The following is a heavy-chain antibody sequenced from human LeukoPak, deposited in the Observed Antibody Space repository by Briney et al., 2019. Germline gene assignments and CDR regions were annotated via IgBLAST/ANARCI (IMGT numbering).Heavy chain of an antibody. CDR2: ISSSGSTI. CDR1: GFTFSSYW. D-gene: IGHD3-22*01. J-gene: IGHJ4*02. CDR3: ARILYYQDSLHY. Sequence: GGSLRLSCAASGFTFSSYWMHWVRQAPGKGLEWVSYISSSGSTIYYADSVKGRFTISRDNAKNSLYLQMNSLRAEDTAVYYCARILYYQDSLHYWGQGTLVTVSS. V-gene: IGHV3-48*04.